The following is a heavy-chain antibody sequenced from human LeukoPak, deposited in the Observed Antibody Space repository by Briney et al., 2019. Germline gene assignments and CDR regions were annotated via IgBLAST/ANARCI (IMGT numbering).Heavy chain of an antibody. CDR2: INHSGST. D-gene: IGHD6-19*01. J-gene: IGHJ4*02. Sequence: SETLSLTCTVSGGAISRGDYYWSWIRQPPGKGLEWIGEINHSGSTNYNPSLKSRVTISVDTSKNQFSLKLSSVTAADTAVYYCAREKKQWQGRPFDYWGQGTLVTVSS. CDR3: AREKKQWQGRPFDY. V-gene: IGHV4-34*01. CDR1: GGAISRGDYY.